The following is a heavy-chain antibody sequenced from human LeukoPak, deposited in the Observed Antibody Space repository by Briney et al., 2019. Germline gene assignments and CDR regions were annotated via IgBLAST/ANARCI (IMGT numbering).Heavy chain of an antibody. CDR3: AETRSGTYYGDSFDI. D-gene: IGHD1-26*01. J-gene: IGHJ3*02. V-gene: IGHV4-28*05. CDR2: IYYSGRI. Sequence: SETLSLTCAVSGDSISRSDWWAWIRQPPGKGLEWLGNIYYSGRIYHNPSLQTRVIMSVDSSKNQFSLRLGSVTAMDTAVYYCAETRSGTYYGDSFDIWGQGILVIVSS. CDR1: GDSISRSDW.